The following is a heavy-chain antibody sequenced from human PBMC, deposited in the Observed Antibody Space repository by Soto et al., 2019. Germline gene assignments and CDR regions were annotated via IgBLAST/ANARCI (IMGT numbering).Heavy chain of an antibody. Sequence: SETLSLTCTVSGGSISSGGYYWSWIRQHPGKGLEWIGYIYYSGSTYYKPSLKSRVTISVDKSKNQFSLKLSSVTAADTAVYYCAKCITALGPIDYWGQGTLVTVSS. J-gene: IGHJ4*02. CDR3: AKCITALGPIDY. CDR1: GGSISSGGYY. CDR2: IYYSGST. D-gene: IGHD6-6*01. V-gene: IGHV4-31*09.